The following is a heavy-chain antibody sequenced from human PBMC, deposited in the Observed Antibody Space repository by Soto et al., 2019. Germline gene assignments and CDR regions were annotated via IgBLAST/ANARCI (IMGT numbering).Heavy chain of an antibody. CDR3: ARLPKRNTAMWYFDY. CDR1: GGSISSSSYY. D-gene: IGHD5-18*01. J-gene: IGHJ4*02. CDR2: IYYSGST. Sequence: SETLSLTCTVSGGSISSSSYYWGWIRQPPGKGLEWIGSIYYSGSTYYNPSLKSRVTISVDTSKNQFSLKLSSVTAADTAVYYCARLPKRNTAMWYFDYWGQGTLVTVSS. V-gene: IGHV4-39*01.